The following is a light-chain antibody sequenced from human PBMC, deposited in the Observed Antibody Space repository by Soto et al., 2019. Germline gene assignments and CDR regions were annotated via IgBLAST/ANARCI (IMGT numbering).Light chain of an antibody. J-gene: IGKJ4*01. CDR3: QQYDILPLT. CDR1: QDISYY. V-gene: IGKV1-33*01. CDR2: DAS. Sequence: DIPMTQSPSSLSASVGDRVTITCQASQDISYYLNWYQQKPGKAPKLLIYDASNLEAGVPSRFSGSGSGTDFSFTISTVQPEDVGTYYCQQYDILPLTFGGGTKVEMK.